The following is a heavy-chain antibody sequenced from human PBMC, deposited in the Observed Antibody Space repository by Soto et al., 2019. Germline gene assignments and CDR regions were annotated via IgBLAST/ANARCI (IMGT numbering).Heavy chain of an antibody. V-gene: IGHV4-30-4*08. Sequence: PSETLSLTCPVSSASISSSDYYWAWIRQPPGKGLEWIGYIDYSGATDSDPSLEARVSFSVDTSKNQFFLNLTSVTVADTAVYFCARGRPNYFYHGLDVWGPGIPVTVSS. CDR3: ARGRPNYFYHGLDV. CDR2: IDYSGAT. CDR1: SASISSSDYY. J-gene: IGHJ6*02.